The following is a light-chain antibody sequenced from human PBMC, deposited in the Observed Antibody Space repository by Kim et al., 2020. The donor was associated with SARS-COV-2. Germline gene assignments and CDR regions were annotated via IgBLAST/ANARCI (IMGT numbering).Light chain of an antibody. Sequence: LSPGERATLSCRASQSVSSSYLAWYQQKTGQAPRLLIYGASSRATGIPDRFSGRGSGTDFTLTISRLEPEDFAVYYCQQYGSSRTFGQGTKVEIK. J-gene: IGKJ1*01. CDR2: GAS. CDR3: QQYGSSRT. CDR1: QSVSSSY. V-gene: IGKV3-20*01.